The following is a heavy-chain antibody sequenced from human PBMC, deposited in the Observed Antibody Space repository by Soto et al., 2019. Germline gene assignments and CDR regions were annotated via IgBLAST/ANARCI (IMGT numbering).Heavy chain of an antibody. V-gene: IGHV3-23*01. Sequence: EVQLLESGGGLVQPGGSLRLSCAASGFTFSNYAVTWVRQAPGKGLEWVSTISGSGGSTYYADSVKGRFTISRDNSKNTLYLQMNSLRAEATAVYYCAKDQGSSWYEIDCWDQGTLVTVSS. CDR1: GFTFSNYA. J-gene: IGHJ4*02. CDR2: ISGSGGST. CDR3: AKDQGSSWYEIDC. D-gene: IGHD6-13*01.